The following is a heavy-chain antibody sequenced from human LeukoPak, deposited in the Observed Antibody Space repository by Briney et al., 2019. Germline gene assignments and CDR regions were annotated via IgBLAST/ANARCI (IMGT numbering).Heavy chain of an antibody. D-gene: IGHD6-19*01. Sequence: SETLSLTCTVSGGSISSGSYYWSWIRQPPGKGLEWIGYIYYSGSTNYNPSLKSRVTISVDTSKNQFSLKLSSVTAADTAVYYCARVIYDGWYSRVTDRVNAFDIWGQGTMVTVSS. J-gene: IGHJ3*02. CDR3: ARVIYDGWYSRVTDRVNAFDI. CDR2: IYYSGST. V-gene: IGHV4-61*01. CDR1: GGSISSGSYY.